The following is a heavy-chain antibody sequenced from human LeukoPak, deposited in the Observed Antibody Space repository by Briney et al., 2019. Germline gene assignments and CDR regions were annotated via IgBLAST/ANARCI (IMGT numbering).Heavy chain of an antibody. J-gene: IGHJ4*02. Sequence: GGSLRLSCAASGFTFSGYAMHWVRQAPGKGLEWVSQISSSSSIIYNADSVKGRFTISRDNAKNSLYLQMNSLRAEDTALYYCARKTISSSGFFDYWGQGTLVTVSS. CDR2: ISSSSSII. D-gene: IGHD3-10*01. CDR1: GFTFSGYA. CDR3: ARKTISSSGFFDY. V-gene: IGHV3-48*04.